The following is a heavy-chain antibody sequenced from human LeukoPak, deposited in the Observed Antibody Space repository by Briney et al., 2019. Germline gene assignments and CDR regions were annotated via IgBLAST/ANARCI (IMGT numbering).Heavy chain of an antibody. CDR1: GFTFSSYA. D-gene: IGHD2-2*01. J-gene: IGHJ3*02. CDR3: AKELGYCSSTSCYGSDAFDI. CDR2: ISGSGGST. V-gene: IGHV3-23*01. Sequence: GGSLRLSCAASGFTFSSYAMSWVRQAPGKGLEGVSAISGSGGSTYYADSVKGRFTISRDNSKNTLYLQMNSLRAEDTAVYYCAKELGYCSSTSCYGSDAFDIWGQGTMVTVSS.